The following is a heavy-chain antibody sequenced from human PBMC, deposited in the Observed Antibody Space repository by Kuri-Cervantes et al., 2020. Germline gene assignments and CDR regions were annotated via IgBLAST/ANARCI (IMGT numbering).Heavy chain of an antibody. CDR3: AREVATGAYPGVFDI. J-gene: IGHJ3*02. D-gene: IGHD5-12*01. CDR2: IYHSGST. Sequence: SQTLSLTCAVSGYSISSGYYWGWIRQPPGKGLEWIGSIYHSGSTYYNPSLKSRVTISVDTSKNQFSLKLPSLTAADTAVYYCAREVATGAYPGVFDIWGQGTMVTVSS. V-gene: IGHV4-38-2*02. CDR1: GYSISSGYY.